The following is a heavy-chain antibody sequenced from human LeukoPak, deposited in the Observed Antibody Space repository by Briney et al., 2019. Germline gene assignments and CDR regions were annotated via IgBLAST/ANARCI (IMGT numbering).Heavy chain of an antibody. V-gene: IGHV3-9*01. CDR2: ISWNSGSI. Sequence: QPGGSLRLSCAASGFTFDNYAMHWVRQAPGKGLEWVSGISWNSGSIEYADSVKGRFTISRDNAKNSLYLQMNSLRAEDTAVYYCAKELGYSGYYYFDYWGQGTLVTVSS. D-gene: IGHD5-12*01. CDR1: GFTFDNYA. J-gene: IGHJ4*02. CDR3: AKELGYSGYYYFDY.